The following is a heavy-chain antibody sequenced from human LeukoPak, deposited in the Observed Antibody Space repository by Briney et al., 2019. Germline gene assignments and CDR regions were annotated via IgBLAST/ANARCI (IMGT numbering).Heavy chain of an antibody. CDR3: ARGYGDYVVYAFDI. D-gene: IGHD4-17*01. V-gene: IGHV4-59*01. CDR1: GGSISSYY. CDR2: IYYSGST. J-gene: IGHJ3*02. Sequence: PSESLSLTCPVSGGSISSYYWSWIRQPPGKGLEWIGYIYYSGSTNYNPSLKSRVTISVDTSKNQFSLKLSSVTAADTAVYYCARGYGDYVVYAFDIWGQGTMVTVSS.